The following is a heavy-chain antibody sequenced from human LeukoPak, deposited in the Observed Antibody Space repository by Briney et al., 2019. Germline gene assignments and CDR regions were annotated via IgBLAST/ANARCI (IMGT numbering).Heavy chain of an antibody. CDR1: GFTFNYYT. D-gene: IGHD1-1*01. J-gene: IGHJ5*02. CDR3: ARDDVAWHDVHWFDP. Sequence: PGVPLTLPCTASGFTFNYYTMNWVRQAPGKALEWLSSISSTTTYIYYADSVKGRFTISRDNAKNSLYLQMSSLRAEDTAVYYCARDDVAWHDVHWFDPWGQGTLVTVSS. V-gene: IGHV3-21*01. CDR2: ISSTTTYI.